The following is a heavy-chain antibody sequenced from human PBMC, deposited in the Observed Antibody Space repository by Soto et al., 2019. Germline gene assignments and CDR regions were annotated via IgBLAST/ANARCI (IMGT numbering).Heavy chain of an antibody. CDR1: GYTFTSYG. V-gene: IGHV1-18*01. CDR3: ARDKILGYCSSTSCSYYFDY. D-gene: IGHD2-2*01. J-gene: IGHJ4*02. Sequence: ASVKVSCKASGYTFTSYGISWVRQAPGQGLEWMGWISAYNGNTNYAQKLQGRVTMTTDTSTSTAYMELRSLRSDDTAVYYCARDKILGYCSSTSCSYYFDYGGKEPRVTFP. CDR2: ISAYNGNT.